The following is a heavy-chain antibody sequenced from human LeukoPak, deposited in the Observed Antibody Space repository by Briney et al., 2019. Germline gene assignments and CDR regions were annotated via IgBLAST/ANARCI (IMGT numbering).Heavy chain of an antibody. CDR1: GNSISSGDYY. J-gene: IGHJ5*02. CDR2: IHHTGRT. Sequence: SETLSLTCTVSGNSISSGDYYWDWIRQAPGRGLEWIGNIHHTGRTYYTASFKSRVSMSVDTSKNQFSLRLSSLTAADTAVYYCARHPPALNWFDPWGQGILVTVSS. V-gene: IGHV4-39*01. CDR3: ARHPPALNWFDP.